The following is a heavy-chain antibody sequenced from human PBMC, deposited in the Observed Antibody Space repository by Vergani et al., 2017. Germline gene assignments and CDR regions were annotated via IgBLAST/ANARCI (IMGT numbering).Heavy chain of an antibody. CDR1: GGSISSSSYY. CDR3: ARRYYDSSGYYDLADY. CDR2: IYYSGST. J-gene: IGHJ4*02. Sequence: QLQLQESGPGLVKPSETLSLTCIVSGGSISSSSYYWGWIRQPPGKGLEWIGSIYYSGSTYYNPSLKSRVTISVDTSKNQFSLKLSSVTAADTAVYYCARRYYDSSGYYDLADYWGQGTLVTVSS. V-gene: IGHV4-39*01. D-gene: IGHD3-22*01.